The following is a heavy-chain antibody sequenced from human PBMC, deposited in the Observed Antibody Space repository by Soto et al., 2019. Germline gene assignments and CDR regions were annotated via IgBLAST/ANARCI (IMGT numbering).Heavy chain of an antibody. CDR3: ARDGTYSSGWYSDY. J-gene: IGHJ4*02. Sequence: GASVKVSCKASGYTFTGYYMHWVRQAPGQGLEWMGWINPNSGGTNYAQKFQGWVTMTRDTSISTAYMELSRLRSDDTAVYYCARDGTYSSGWYSDYWGQGTLVTVSS. V-gene: IGHV1-2*04. CDR1: GYTFTGYY. D-gene: IGHD6-19*01. CDR2: INPNSGGT.